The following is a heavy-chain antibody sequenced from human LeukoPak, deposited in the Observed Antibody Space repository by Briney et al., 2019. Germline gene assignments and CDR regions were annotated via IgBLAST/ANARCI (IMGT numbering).Heavy chain of an antibody. V-gene: IGHV1-2*02. J-gene: IGHJ5*02. CDR1: GYTFTGYY. CDR2: ITPNSGGT. CDR3: ARAFHYYDSSGFLDNWFDP. Sequence: ASVKVSCKASGYTFTGYYMHWVRQAPGQGLEWMGWITPNSGGTNYAQKFQGRVNMTRDTSISTAYMELSRLRSDDTAVYYCARAFHYYDSSGFLDNWFDPWGQGTLVTVSS. D-gene: IGHD3-22*01.